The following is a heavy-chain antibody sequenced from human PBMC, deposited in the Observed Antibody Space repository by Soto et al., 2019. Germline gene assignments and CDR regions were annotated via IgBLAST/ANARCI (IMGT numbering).Heavy chain of an antibody. D-gene: IGHD1-26*01. Sequence: GASVKVSCKASGGTFSSYAISWVRQAPGQGLEWMGGIIPIFGTANYAQKFQGRVTITGDKSTSTAYMEMSSLTSEDTAVYYCAAKDVTWAAFDFWGQGTPVTVSS. CDR1: GGTFSSYA. V-gene: IGHV1-69*06. J-gene: IGHJ4*02. CDR2: IIPIFGTA. CDR3: AAKDVTWAAFDF.